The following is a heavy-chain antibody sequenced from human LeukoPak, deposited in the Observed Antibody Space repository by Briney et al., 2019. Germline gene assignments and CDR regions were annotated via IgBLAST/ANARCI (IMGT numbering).Heavy chain of an antibody. Sequence: PGGSLRLSCAASGFIFSNYWMTWVRQPPGKGLEWIGSIYYSGSTYYNPSLKSRVTISVDTSKNQFSLKLSSVTAADTAVYYCARNLYYGSGPYFDYWGQGTLVTVSS. CDR1: GFIFSNYW. D-gene: IGHD3-10*01. CDR3: ARNLYYGSGPYFDY. CDR2: IYYSGST. V-gene: IGHV4-39*01. J-gene: IGHJ4*02.